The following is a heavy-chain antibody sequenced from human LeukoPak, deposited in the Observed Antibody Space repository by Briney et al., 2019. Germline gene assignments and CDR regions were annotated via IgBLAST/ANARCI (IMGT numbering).Heavy chain of an antibody. Sequence: GASVKVSCKVSGYTLTELSMHWVRQTPGKGLGWMGGFDPEDGETIYAQKFQGRVTMTEDTSTDTAYMELSRLRSEDTAVYYCATGPKSGWLGVFDYWGKGTLVTVSS. CDR3: ATGPKSGWLGVFDY. D-gene: IGHD6-19*01. CDR2: FDPEDGET. J-gene: IGHJ4*02. CDR1: GYTLTELS. V-gene: IGHV1-24*01.